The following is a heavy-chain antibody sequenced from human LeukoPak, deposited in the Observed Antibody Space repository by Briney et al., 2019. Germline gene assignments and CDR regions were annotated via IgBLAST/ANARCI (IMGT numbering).Heavy chain of an antibody. D-gene: IGHD3-10*01. CDR1: GFTFSSYA. V-gene: IGHV3-30-3*01. CDR3: ARDIGSGNYYIIGNADY. CDR2: ISYDGTNK. Sequence: GRSLRLSCAASGFTFSSYAMHWVRQAPGKGLEWVAVISYDGTNKYYADSVKGRFTISRDDSKNTLYLQMNSLRAEDTAVYYCARDIGSGNYYIIGNADYWGQGALVTVSS. J-gene: IGHJ4*02.